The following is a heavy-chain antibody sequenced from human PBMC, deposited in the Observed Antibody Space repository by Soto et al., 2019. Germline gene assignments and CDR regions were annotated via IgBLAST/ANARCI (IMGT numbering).Heavy chain of an antibody. D-gene: IGHD3-22*01. CDR2: IVVGSGNT. CDR3: AADTVSGYYLQFDY. V-gene: IGHV1-58*01. J-gene: IGHJ4*02. CDR1: GFTFTSSA. Sequence: ASVKVSCKASGFTFTSSAVQWVRQARGQRLEWIGWIVVGSGNTNYAQKFQERVTITRDMSTSTSYMELSSLRSEDTAVYYCAADTVSGYYLQFDYWGQGTLVTVSS.